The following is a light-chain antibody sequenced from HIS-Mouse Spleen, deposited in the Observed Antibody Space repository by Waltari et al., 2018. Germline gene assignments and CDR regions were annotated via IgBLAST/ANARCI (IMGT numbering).Light chain of an antibody. Sequence: QSVLTQPPSASGTPGQRVTISCSGSSSNIGSNTVNWYQQPPGTAPKLPIYSNNQRPSGVPYRCSGSKAGTSASLAISGLQSEDEADYYCAAWDDSLNGWVFGGGTKLTVL. J-gene: IGLJ3*02. V-gene: IGLV1-44*01. CDR1: SSNIGSNT. CDR3: AAWDDSLNGWV. CDR2: SNN.